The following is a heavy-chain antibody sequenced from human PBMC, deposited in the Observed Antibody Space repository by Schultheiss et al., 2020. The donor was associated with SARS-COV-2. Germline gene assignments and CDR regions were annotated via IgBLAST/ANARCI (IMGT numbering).Heavy chain of an antibody. CDR3: VKDYYGSGTYPDY. D-gene: IGHD3-10*01. J-gene: IGHJ4*02. CDR2: INNDGSSA. CDR1: GFTFSSYW. V-gene: IGHV3-74*01. Sequence: GGSLRLSCAASGFTFSSYWMHWVRQAPGKGLVWVSRINNDGSSATYADSVRGRLTISRDNAKNTVYLQMNSLRAEDTAVYYCVKDYYGSGTYPDYWGQGTLVTVSS.